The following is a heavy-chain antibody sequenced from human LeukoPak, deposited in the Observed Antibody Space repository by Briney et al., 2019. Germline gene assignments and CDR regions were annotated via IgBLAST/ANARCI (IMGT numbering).Heavy chain of an antibody. V-gene: IGHV1-18*01. J-gene: IGHJ4*02. CDR3: ASESYNSGSYYNDY. D-gene: IGHD3-10*01. CDR1: GYTFTSYG. CDR2: ISVYNGNT. Sequence: ASVKVSCKASGYTFTSYGISWVRQAPGQGLEWMGWISVYNGNTNYAQKLQGRVTMTTDTSTSTAYMELRSLRSDDTALYYCASESYNSGSYYNDYWGQGTLVTVSS.